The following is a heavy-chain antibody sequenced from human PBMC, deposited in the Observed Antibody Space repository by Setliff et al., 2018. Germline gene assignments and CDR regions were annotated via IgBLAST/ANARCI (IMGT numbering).Heavy chain of an antibody. Sequence: ASVKVSCKTSGYSFTSYGISWVRQAPGQGLEWMGHITTYNDYTKYAQKFQGRITVTTDLSTSTAYLDLRSLRSADTAVYYCVRDSRITVLGVDNYHYMDVWCRGTTVTVSS. J-gene: IGHJ6*03. CDR2: ITTYNDYT. CDR3: VRDSRITVLGVDNYHYMDV. V-gene: IGHV1-18*01. D-gene: IGHD3-3*01. CDR1: GYSFTSYG.